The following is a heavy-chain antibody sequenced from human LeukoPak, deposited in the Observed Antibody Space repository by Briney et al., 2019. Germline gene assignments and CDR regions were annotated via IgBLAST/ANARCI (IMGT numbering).Heavy chain of an antibody. V-gene: IGHV1-46*01. D-gene: IGHD3-10*01. J-gene: IGHJ4*02. CDR1: GYTFTSYY. CDR3: VKDRVWFGELLNPLFDN. Sequence: ASVKVSCKASGYTFTSYYMHWVRQAPGQGLEWMGIINPSGGSTSYAQKFRGRVTMTRDMSTSTVYMELSSLRAEDTALYYCVKDRVWFGELLNPLFDNWGQGTRVTVSS. CDR2: INPSGGST.